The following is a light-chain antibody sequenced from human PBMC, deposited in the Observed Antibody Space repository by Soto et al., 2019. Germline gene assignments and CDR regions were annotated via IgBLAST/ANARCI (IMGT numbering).Light chain of an antibody. CDR3: LLSYSGARGV. CDR1: TGTDTSGHY. V-gene: IGLV7-46*01. J-gene: IGLJ2*01. Sequence: QAVVTQEPSLTVSPGGTVTLTCGSSTGTDTSGHYPFWFQQKAGQAPRTLIYDTNKRHSWTPARFSGSLLGGKAALTLSTAQPEDEADYYCLLSYSGARGVFGGGTKVTVL. CDR2: DTN.